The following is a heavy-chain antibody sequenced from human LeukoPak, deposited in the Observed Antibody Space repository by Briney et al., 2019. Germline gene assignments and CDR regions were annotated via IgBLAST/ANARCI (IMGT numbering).Heavy chain of an antibody. V-gene: IGHV2-5*02. CDR1: GFSLSTSGGG. CDR2: LYWDDDE. Sequence: SGPTLVNPTQTLTLTCTFSGFSLSTSGGGVGWIRQPPGKALEWLALLYWDDDEGYSPSLKSRPTITKETSQNQVVLTMTNMDPVDTATYYCAPTRTSRPFIVYWGQGTLVTVSS. D-gene: IGHD3-16*02. J-gene: IGHJ4*02. CDR3: APTRTSRPFIVY.